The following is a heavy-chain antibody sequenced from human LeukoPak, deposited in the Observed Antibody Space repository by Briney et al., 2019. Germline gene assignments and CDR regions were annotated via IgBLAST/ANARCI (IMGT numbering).Heavy chain of an antibody. CDR1: GFTFSSYA. D-gene: IGHD2-15*01. Sequence: GGSLRLSCAASGFTFSSYAMSWVRQAPGKGLEWVSAISGSGGSTYYADSVKGRFTISRDNSKNTLYLQMNSLRAEDTAVYYCAKGPRSGYCSGGSCSTNEYFQHWGQGTLVTVSS. CDR2: ISGSGGST. CDR3: AKGPRSGYCSGGSCSTNEYFQH. J-gene: IGHJ1*01. V-gene: IGHV3-23*01.